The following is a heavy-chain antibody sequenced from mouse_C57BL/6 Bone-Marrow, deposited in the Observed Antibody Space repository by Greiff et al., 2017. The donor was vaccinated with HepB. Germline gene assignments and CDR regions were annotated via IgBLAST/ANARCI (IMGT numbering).Heavy chain of an antibody. CDR2: ISSGGSYT. J-gene: IGHJ3*01. CDR3: ARPTAQATSWFAY. D-gene: IGHD3-2*02. CDR1: GFTFSSYG. Sequence: EVKLVESGGDLVKPGGSLKLSCAASGFTFSSYGMSWVRQTPDKRLEWVATISSGGSYTYYPDSVKGRFTISRDNAKNTLYLQMSSLKSEDTAMYYCARPTAQATSWFAYWGQGTLVTVSA. V-gene: IGHV5-6*01.